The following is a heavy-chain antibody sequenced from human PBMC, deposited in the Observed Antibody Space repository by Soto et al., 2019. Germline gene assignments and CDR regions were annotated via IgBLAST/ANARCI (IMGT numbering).Heavy chain of an antibody. D-gene: IGHD3-10*01. CDR2: INPILSMS. CDR3: ESSYGSGYRAFDY. Sequence: QVQLVQSGAEVRKPGSSVKVSCKASGDTFSFYSINWVRQAPGLGLEWMGRINPILSMSNYAQRFQGRVTKTADKSTSTAYMELGGVRFEDTAIYYCESSYGSGYRAFDYWGQGALVTVSS. CDR1: GDTFSFYS. J-gene: IGHJ4*02. V-gene: IGHV1-69*02.